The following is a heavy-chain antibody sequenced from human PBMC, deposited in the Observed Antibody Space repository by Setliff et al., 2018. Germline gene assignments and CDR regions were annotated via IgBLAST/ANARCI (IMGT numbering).Heavy chain of an antibody. Sequence: GGSLRLSCAASGFSFSSYNMNWVRQAPGKRLEWVASIDYSGTQKYYADPVKGRFSISRDDAHSSLFLRMNSLRGEDSAIYYCARDRTHVSFGGQGTLVTVSS. D-gene: IGHD3-3*01. CDR1: GFSFSSYN. V-gene: IGHV3-21*01. CDR2: IDYSGTQK. CDR3: ARDRTHVSF. J-gene: IGHJ4*02.